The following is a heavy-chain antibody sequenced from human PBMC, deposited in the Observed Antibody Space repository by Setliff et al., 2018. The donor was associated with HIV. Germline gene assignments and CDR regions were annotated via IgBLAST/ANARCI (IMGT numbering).Heavy chain of an antibody. D-gene: IGHD6-19*01. CDR2: ISASGSMK. CDR3: VRPVREPVD. J-gene: IGHJ4*02. Sequence: PGGSLRLSCEASGFAFSSYEMNWVRQAPGKGLEWVSDISASGSMKFYAESVQGRFTISRDNAKNSVYLQMNSLRAEDTAMYYCVRPVREPVDWGRGTLVTVSS. V-gene: IGHV3-48*03. CDR1: GFAFSSYE.